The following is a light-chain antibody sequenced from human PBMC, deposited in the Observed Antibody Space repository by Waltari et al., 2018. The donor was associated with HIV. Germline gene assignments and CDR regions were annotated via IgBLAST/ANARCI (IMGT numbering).Light chain of an antibody. CDR2: DVS. J-gene: IGLJ2*01. V-gene: IGLV2-14*03. Sequence: QSALTQPASVSGSRGQSITISCTGTNSDVGGYNYVPWYQQHPGGAPKLMIYDVSNRPSGVSNRFSGSKSGNTASLTISGLQAEDEADYYCNSYTSSSTRVVFGGGTRLTVL. CDR3: NSYTSSSTRVV. CDR1: NSDVGGYNY.